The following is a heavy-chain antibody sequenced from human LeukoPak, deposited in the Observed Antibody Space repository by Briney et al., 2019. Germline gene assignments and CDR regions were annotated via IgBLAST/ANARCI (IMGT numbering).Heavy chain of an antibody. V-gene: IGHV4-39*07. CDR2: IYYSGST. Sequence: SETLSLTCTVSGASISSSTDYWGWIRQPPGKGLEWIANIYYSGSTYYNPSLKSRVTISLDTSKSQFSLKVRYVTAADTAVYYCARGLNDSWTGENYWGQGTLVTVSS. J-gene: IGHJ4*02. CDR3: ARGLNDSWTGENY. CDR1: GASISSSTDY. D-gene: IGHD3-3*01.